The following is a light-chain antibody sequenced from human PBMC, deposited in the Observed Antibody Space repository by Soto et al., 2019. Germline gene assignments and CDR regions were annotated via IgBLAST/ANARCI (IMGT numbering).Light chain of an antibody. CDR2: GVT. J-gene: IGLJ1*01. Sequence: QSVLTQPASVSGSPGQSITMSCTGTSSDFGGYNYVSWYQQHPGKAPKLMIYGVTNRPSGVSNRFSGSKSADTASLTISGLQAEDEADYYCSSYTINSTQVFGTGTKVTVL. V-gene: IGLV2-14*01. CDR3: SSYTINSTQV. CDR1: SSDFGGYNY.